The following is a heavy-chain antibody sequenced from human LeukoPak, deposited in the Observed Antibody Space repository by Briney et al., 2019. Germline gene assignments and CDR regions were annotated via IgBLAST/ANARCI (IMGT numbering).Heavy chain of an antibody. CDR1: GFTFSRYT. CDR2: ISSSSGTI. Sequence: GGSLRLSRAASGFTFSRYTMHWVRQAPGKGLEWVSYISSSSGTIYYADSVKGRFTISRDNAKDSLYLQMNSLRDEDTAVYYCARDLAWSLDYWGQGTLVTVSS. CDR3: ARDLAWSLDY. J-gene: IGHJ4*02. D-gene: IGHD1-26*01. V-gene: IGHV3-48*02.